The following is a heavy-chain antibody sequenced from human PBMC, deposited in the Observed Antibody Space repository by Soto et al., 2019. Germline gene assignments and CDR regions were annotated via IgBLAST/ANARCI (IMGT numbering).Heavy chain of an antibody. CDR2: IIPIFGTA. Sequence: QVQLVQSGAEVKKPGSSVKVSCKASGGTFSSYAISWVRQAPGQGLEWMGGIIPIFGTANYAQKFQGRVTFPPAKPTRTAYRGWGGLRSEDRAGYYGARDGGSSSGRGQQQAERYYYYSVRDAWGQGTPVT. CDR3: ARDGGSSSGRGQQQAERYYYYSVRDA. V-gene: IGHV1-69*06. D-gene: IGHD6-6*01. CDR1: GGTFSSYA. J-gene: IGHJ6*02.